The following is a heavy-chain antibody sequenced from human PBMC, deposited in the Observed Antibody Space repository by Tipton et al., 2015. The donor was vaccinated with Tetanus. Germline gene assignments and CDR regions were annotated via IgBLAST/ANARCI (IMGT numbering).Heavy chain of an antibody. Sequence: SLRLSCSASGFTFSTYAMNWVRQAPGKGLEWVSAISGSGAKTHYADSVKGRFAISRDNSKDTMYLQMNSLRAEDTAIYYCAKDLRGPEAGTWYFDLWGRGTLVTVSS. V-gene: IGHV3-23*01. D-gene: IGHD6-19*01. CDR2: ISGSGAKT. J-gene: IGHJ2*01. CDR3: AKDLRGPEAGTWYFDL. CDR1: GFTFSTYA.